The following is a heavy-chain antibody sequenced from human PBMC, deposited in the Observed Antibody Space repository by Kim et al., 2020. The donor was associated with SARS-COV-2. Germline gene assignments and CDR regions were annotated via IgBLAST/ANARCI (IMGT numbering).Heavy chain of an antibody. CDR2: IIPIFGTA. CDR1: GGTFSSYA. D-gene: IGHD3-16*01. J-gene: IGHJ6*02. Sequence: SVKVSCKASGGTFSSYAISWVRQAPGQGLEWMGGIIPIFGTANYAQKFQGRVTITADESTSTAYMELSSLRSEDTAVYYCARVPSFTMGEDYYYGMDVWGQGTTVTVSS. CDR3: ARVPSFTMGEDYYYGMDV. V-gene: IGHV1-69*13.